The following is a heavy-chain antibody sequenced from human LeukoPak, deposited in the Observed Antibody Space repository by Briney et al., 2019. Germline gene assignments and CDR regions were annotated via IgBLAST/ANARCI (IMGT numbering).Heavy chain of an antibody. CDR2: IIPIFGTA. D-gene: IGHD2-8*01. V-gene: IGHV1-69*05. CDR1: VGTFRSYA. Sequence: SVKVSSKASVGTFRSYAISSVPPAPGQRLERMGGIIPIFGTANYAQKFQGRVTITTDESTSTAYMELSSLRSEDTAVYYCARGMADIVLMVYLTNWGQGTMVTVSS. J-gene: IGHJ4*02. CDR3: ARGMADIVLMVYLTN.